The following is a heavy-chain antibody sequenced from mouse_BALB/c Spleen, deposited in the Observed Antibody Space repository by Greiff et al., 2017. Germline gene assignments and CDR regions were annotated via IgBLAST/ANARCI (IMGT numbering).Heavy chain of an antibody. CDR1: GYSFTSYW. D-gene: IGHD1-1*01. J-gene: IGHJ4*01. Sequence: VQLQQSGTVLARPGASVKMSCKASGYSFTSYWMHWVKQRPGQGLEWIGAIYPGNSDTSYNQKFKGKAKLTAVTSASTAYMELSSLTNEDSAVYYCTRNYGSFYAMDYWGQGTSVTVSA. CDR2: IYPGNSDT. V-gene: IGHV1-5*01. CDR3: TRNYGSFYAMDY.